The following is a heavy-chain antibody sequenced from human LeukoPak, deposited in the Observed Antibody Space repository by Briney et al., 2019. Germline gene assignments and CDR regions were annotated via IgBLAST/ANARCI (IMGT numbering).Heavy chain of an antibody. V-gene: IGHV3-64D*06. CDR1: GFSFSSYA. CDR2: ISSNGGST. D-gene: IGHD6-13*01. J-gene: IGHJ4*02. CDR3: VKDWHSSSWSWGLTPFDY. Sequence: GGSLRLSRSASGFSFSSYAMHWVRQAPGKGVEYVSAISSNGGSTYYADSVKGRFTISRDNSKNTLYLQMSSLRAEDTAVYYCVKDWHSSSWSWGLTPFDYWGQGTLVTVSS.